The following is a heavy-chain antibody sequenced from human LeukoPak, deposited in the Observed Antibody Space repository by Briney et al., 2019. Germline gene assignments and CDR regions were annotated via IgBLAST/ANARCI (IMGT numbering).Heavy chain of an antibody. V-gene: IGHV3-7*03. D-gene: IGHD6-13*01. CDR3: AKDSVRWSNLNWYFDL. Sequence: GGSLRLSCAASGFNFRNYWMGWVRQAPGKGLEWVANINPDGGGKFYVDSVEGRFTISRDNAKNSLYLQMNSLRAEDMALYYCAKDSVRWSNLNWYFDLWGRGTLVTVSS. CDR1: GFNFRNYW. CDR2: INPDGGGK. J-gene: IGHJ2*01.